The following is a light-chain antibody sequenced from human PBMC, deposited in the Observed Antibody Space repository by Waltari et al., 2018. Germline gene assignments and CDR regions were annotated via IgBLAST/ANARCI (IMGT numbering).Light chain of an antibody. Sequence: QSALPPPRSVSGSPGQSVTISCLGTRSSAGASNFLSWYQQHPGKAPKVMIYDVRKRPSGVPDRFSGSKSGNTASLTISGLQAEDEADFYCCSYAGSYTWVFGGGTKLTVL. CDR1: RSSAGASNF. CDR3: CSYAGSYTWV. CDR2: DVR. J-gene: IGLJ3*02. V-gene: IGLV2-11*01.